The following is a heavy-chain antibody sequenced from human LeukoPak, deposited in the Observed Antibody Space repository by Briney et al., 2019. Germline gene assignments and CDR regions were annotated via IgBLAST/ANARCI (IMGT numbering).Heavy chain of an antibody. V-gene: IGHV3-23*01. CDR2: LNGGRT. Sequence: GGSLRLSCVASGFTFSNYAMSWVRQAPGRGLEWIAALNGGRTFFQDSVRGRFTISRDNSKNTLYLQLDSLRGDDTAVYYCVKEVTGYGYFDYWGRGTLVTVSS. D-gene: IGHD2-2*03. CDR1: GFTFSNYA. CDR3: VKEVTGYGYFDY. J-gene: IGHJ4*02.